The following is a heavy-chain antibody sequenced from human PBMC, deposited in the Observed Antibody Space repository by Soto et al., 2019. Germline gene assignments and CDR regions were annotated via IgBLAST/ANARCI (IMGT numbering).Heavy chain of an antibody. CDR3: ARGRDGGAAI. D-gene: IGHD4-17*01. V-gene: IGHV4-34*01. CDR2: INPTGST. CDR1: GGSFSGYY. Sequence: QVQLQQWGAGLLKPSETLSLTCAVYGGSFSGYYWSWIRQPPGKGLEWIGEINPTGSTSYTPSLKXRLTISVDPSKNYLSLKVTSATAADSAMYYCARGRDGGAAIWGQGTLVTVSS. J-gene: IGHJ4*02.